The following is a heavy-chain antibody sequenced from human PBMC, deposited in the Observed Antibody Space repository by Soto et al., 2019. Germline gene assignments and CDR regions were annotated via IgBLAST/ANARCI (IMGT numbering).Heavy chain of an antibody. V-gene: IGHV4-31*03. CDR1: GGSISSGGYY. Sequence: QVQLQESGPGLVKPSQTLSLTCTVSGGSISSGGYYWSWTRQHPGKGLEWIGYIYYSGSTYYNPSSKSRVTISVDTSKNQCSRKLSSATAADTAVYYCARDSRFGGNYLDVWGKGTTVTVSS. CDR3: ARDSRFGGNYLDV. J-gene: IGHJ6*03. D-gene: IGHD3-3*01. CDR2: IYYSGST.